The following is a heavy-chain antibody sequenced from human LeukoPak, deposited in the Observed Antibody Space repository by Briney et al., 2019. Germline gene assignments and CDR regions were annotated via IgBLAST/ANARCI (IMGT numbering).Heavy chain of an antibody. V-gene: IGHV3-53*01. CDR2: IYSGGST. CDR3: ASSKRFGELLKDGMDV. Sequence: PGGSLRLSCAASGFSVSSNYMSWVRQAPGRGLEWVSVIYSGGSTYYADSVKGRFTVSRDNSKNTLYFQMNSLRAEDTAVYYCASSKRFGELLKDGMDVWGQGTTVTVSS. J-gene: IGHJ6*02. CDR1: GFSVSSNY. D-gene: IGHD3-10*01.